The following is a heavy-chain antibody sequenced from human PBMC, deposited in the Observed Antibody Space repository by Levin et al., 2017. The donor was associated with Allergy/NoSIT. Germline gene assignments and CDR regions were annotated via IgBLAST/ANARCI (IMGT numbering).Heavy chain of an antibody. Sequence: GESLKISCKASGYTFTSYTITWVRQAPGQGLEWMGWIITHNGNTNYAQKLQGRVTMTTDTSTSTAYMELSSLTSADTAVYYCAASISLVRGVPKYYFDYWGQGTLVTVSS. CDR1: GYTFTSYT. D-gene: IGHD3-10*01. CDR3: AASISLVRGVPKYYFDY. J-gene: IGHJ4*02. CDR2: IITHNGNT. V-gene: IGHV1-18*04.